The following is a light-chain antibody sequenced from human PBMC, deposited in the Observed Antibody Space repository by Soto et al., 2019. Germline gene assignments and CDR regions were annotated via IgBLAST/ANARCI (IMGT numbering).Light chain of an antibody. J-gene: IGKJ2*01. Sequence: EIVLTQSLATLSLSPGERATLSRRASQSVSSYLAWYQQKPGQAPRLLIYDASNRATGIPARFSGSGSGTDFTLTISSLEPEDFAVYYCQQRSNWPPYTFGQGTKLEIK. CDR2: DAS. CDR3: QQRSNWPPYT. CDR1: QSVSSY. V-gene: IGKV3-11*01.